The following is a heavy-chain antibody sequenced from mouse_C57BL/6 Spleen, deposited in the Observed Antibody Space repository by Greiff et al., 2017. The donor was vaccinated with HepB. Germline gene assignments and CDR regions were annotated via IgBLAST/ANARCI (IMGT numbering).Heavy chain of an antibody. CDR3: ARDGDDYDEGGLDY. D-gene: IGHD2-4*01. J-gene: IGHJ2*01. CDR2: ISDGGSYT. CDR1: GFTFSSYA. V-gene: IGHV5-4*01. Sequence: DVKLVESGGGLVKPGGSLKLSCAASGFTFSSYAMSWVRQTPEKRLEWVATISDGGSYTYYPDNVKGRFTISRDNAKNNLYLQMSHLKSEDTAMYYCARDGDDYDEGGLDYWGQGTTLTVSS.